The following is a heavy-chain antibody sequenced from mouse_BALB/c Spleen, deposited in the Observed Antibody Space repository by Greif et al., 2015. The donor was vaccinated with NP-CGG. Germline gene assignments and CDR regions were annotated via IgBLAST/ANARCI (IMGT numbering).Heavy chain of an antibody. D-gene: IGHD1-1*01. CDR1: GFNIKDYY. CDR3: AMSDYYGPVGCLAY. CDR2: IDPENGNT. J-gene: IGHJ3*01. Sequence: VQLQQSGAELVRPGALVKLSCKASGFNIKDYYMHWVKQRPEQGLEWIGWIDPENGNTIYDPKFQGKASITADTSSNTVWLQSGSLTSEYTAFYYGAMSDYYGPVGCLAYWGPWTLVPVSA. V-gene: IGHV14-1*02.